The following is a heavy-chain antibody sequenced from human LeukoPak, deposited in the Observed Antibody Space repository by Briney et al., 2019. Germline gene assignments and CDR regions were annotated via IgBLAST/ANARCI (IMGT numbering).Heavy chain of an antibody. D-gene: IGHD6-13*01. CDR1: GFTFSSYW. CDR3: AKDESSSWAHYFDY. Sequence: GGSLRLSCAASGFTFSSYWMYWVRQAPGKGLVWVSAISGSGGSTYYADSVKGRFTISRDNSKNTLYLQMNSLRAEDTAVYYCAKDESSSWAHYFDYWGQGTLVTVSS. CDR2: ISGSGGST. J-gene: IGHJ4*02. V-gene: IGHV3-23*01.